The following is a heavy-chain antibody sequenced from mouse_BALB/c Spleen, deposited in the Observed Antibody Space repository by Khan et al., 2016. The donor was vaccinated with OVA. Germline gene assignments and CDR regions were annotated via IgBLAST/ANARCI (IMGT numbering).Heavy chain of an antibody. CDR3: ARDRIDY. J-gene: IGHJ2*01. CDR2: INTTSGYT. Sequence: VKLLESGAELAKPGASVKMSCTASGYTFTSYWMHWIKQRPGQGLEWIGYINTTSGYTDYNQKFKDKATLTADKSSSTAYMQLSSLTSDDSAVYYCARDRIDYWGEGTALTVSS. CDR1: GYTFTSYW. V-gene: IGHV1-7*01.